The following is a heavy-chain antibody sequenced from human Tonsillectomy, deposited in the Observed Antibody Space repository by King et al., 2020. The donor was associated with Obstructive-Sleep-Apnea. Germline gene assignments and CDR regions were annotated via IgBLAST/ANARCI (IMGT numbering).Heavy chain of an antibody. J-gene: IGHJ4*02. CDR3: ARHRGVEDYGGYGDYFDY. Sequence: VQLQESGPGLVKPSETLSLTGTVSGDSGASISNYYWSWIRQPPGKGLEWIGYMYYSGNTNFNPSLKSRVTISADSYKIQFSLRLSSVTAADTAVYYCARHRGVEDYGGYGDYFDYWGQGTLVTVSS. CDR1: GDSGASISNYY. CDR2: MYYSGNT. D-gene: IGHD5-12*01. V-gene: IGHV4-59*08.